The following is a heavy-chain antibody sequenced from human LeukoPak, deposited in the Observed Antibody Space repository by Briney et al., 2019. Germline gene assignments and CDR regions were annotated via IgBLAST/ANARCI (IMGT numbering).Heavy chain of an antibody. CDR2: INPNSGGT. CDR1: GYXFTGYY. J-gene: IGHJ4*02. D-gene: IGHD6-19*01. CDR3: ARDVDSSGPDY. Sequence: ASVKVSCKASGYXFTGYYMHWVRQAPGQGLEWIGWINPNSGGTNYAQKFQGRVTMTRDTSISTAYMELSRLRSDDTAVYYCARDVDSSGPDYWGQGTLVTVSS. V-gene: IGHV1-2*02.